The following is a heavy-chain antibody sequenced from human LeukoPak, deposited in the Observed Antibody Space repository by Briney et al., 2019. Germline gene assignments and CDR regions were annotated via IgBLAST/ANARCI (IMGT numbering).Heavy chain of an antibody. Sequence: GGSLRLSCAASGFTFSSYSMNWVRQAPGKGLEWVSSISSSSYIYYADSVKGRFTISRDNAKNSLYLQMNSLRAEDTAVYYCAATYDFWSGYYSVHFAYWGQGTLVTVSS. D-gene: IGHD3-3*01. CDR3: AATYDFWSGYYSVHFAY. CDR2: ISSSSYI. V-gene: IGHV3-21*01. J-gene: IGHJ4*02. CDR1: GFTFSSYS.